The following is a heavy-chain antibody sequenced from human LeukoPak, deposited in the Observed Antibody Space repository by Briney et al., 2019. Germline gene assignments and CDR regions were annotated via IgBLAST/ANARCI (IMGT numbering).Heavy chain of an antibody. D-gene: IGHD6-13*01. V-gene: IGHV3-23*01. CDR1: GFTFRNYA. Sequence: PGGSLRLSCAASGFTFRNYAMSWVRQAPGKGLEWVSVISGRGDSTHYADSVKGRFTISRDNSKNTLYMQMNSLRAVDTAVYYCAKAHSSSWYYFGDWGRGARVTVSS. CDR3: AKAHSSSWYYFGD. J-gene: IGHJ4*02. CDR2: ISGRGDST.